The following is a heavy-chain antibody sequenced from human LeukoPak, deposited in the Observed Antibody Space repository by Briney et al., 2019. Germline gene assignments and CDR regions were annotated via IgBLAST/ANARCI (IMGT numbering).Heavy chain of an antibody. CDR2: IYNSGST. V-gene: IGHV4-61*02. Sequence: PSETLSLTCTVSGGSISSTSHYWSWIRQPAGKGLEWIGRIYNSGSTNYKPSLKSRVTISVDTSKNQFSLKLRSVTAADTAVYYCARGRLNLVRGATEFDYWGQGTLVTVSS. CDR1: GGSISSTSHY. D-gene: IGHD3-10*01. J-gene: IGHJ4*02. CDR3: ARGRLNLVRGATEFDY.